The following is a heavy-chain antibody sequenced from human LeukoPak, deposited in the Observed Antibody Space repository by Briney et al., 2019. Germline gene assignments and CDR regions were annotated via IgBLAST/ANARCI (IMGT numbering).Heavy chain of an antibody. V-gene: IGHV3-23*01. J-gene: IGHJ4*02. CDR2: ISGSSGTI. Sequence: PGGSLRLSCAASGFTFSNYAMNWVRQAPGKGLEWASGISGSSGTINYAAPVKGRFTISRDNSRNTLYLQMNSLRVDDTAVYYCAKRLGDPRAFDYWGQGTLVTVSS. CDR1: GFTFSNYA. D-gene: IGHD2-21*02. CDR3: AKRLGDPRAFDY.